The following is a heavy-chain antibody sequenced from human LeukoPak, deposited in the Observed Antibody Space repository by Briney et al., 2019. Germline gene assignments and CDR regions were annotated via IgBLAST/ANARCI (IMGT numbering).Heavy chain of an antibody. D-gene: IGHD3-3*01. CDR3: ARVYYDVWTGLGRSYGDY. CDR2: IIAILGIT. V-gene: IGHV1-69*04. CDR1: GGTFSSYA. J-gene: IGHJ4*02. Sequence: ASVKVSCKASGGTFSSYAISWVRQAPGQGLEWMGRIIAILGITNYAQKFQGRVTITADTSTSTAYMELRSLRSEDTGVYYCARVYYDVWTGLGRSYGDYWGQGTLVTVSS.